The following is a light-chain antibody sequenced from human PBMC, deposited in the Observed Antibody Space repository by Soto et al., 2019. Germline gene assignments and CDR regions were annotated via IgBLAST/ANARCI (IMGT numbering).Light chain of an antibody. V-gene: IGKV3-20*01. CDR1: QSVSSN. Sequence: EIVLTQSPATLSSFPGDRVTLSCRASQSVSSNLAWYQQKPGQAPRLLIYGASTRATGIPDRFSGSGSGTDFTLTISRLEPEDFAVYYCQQYGSSLGTFGQGTRLEIK. CDR3: QQYGSSLGT. CDR2: GAS. J-gene: IGKJ5*01.